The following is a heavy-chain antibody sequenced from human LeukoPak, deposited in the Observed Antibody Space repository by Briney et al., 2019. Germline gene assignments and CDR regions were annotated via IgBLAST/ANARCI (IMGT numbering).Heavy chain of an antibody. J-gene: IGHJ3*02. CDR2: ISSGSSHI. D-gene: IGHD1-7*01. CDR3: ARGGTGATRDDTFDI. CDR1: GFTFSSYA. Sequence: GGSLRLSCAASGFTFSSYAMSWVRQAPGKGLEWVSSISSGSSHIFYADSVKGRFTISRENARNSLYLQMNSLRAEDTAVYYCARGGTGATRDDTFDIWGQGTMVTVSS. V-gene: IGHV3-21*01.